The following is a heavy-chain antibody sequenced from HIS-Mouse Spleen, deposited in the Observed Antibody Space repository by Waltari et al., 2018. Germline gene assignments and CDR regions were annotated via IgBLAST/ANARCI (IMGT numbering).Heavy chain of an antibody. J-gene: IGHJ4*02. CDR1: GYTFTSYD. V-gene: IGHV1-8*01. D-gene: IGHD4-4*01. Sequence: QVQLVQSGAEVKKPGASVKVSCKASGYTFTSYDINWVRPATGQGLEWMGWVNPKSGNTGHEQEFKGRVTMTRNTSISTAYMELSSLRSEDTAVYYCARGHDYSNYFDYWGQGTLVTVSS. CDR3: ARGHDYSNYFDY. CDR2: VNPKSGNT.